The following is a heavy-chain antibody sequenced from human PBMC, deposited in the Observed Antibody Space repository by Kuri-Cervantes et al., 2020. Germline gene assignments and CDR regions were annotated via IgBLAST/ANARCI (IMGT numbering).Heavy chain of an antibody. J-gene: IGHJ4*02. D-gene: IGHD4-17*01. CDR2: IKQDGSEK. CDR1: GFTFSSYW. Sequence: GGSLRLSCAASGFTFSSYWMSWVRQAPGKGLEWVANIKQDGSEKYYADSVKGRFTISRDNSKNTLYLQMNSLRAEDTAVYYCARDNLDYENYYFDYWGQGTLVTVSS. CDR3: ARDNLDYENYYFDY. V-gene: IGHV3-7*01.